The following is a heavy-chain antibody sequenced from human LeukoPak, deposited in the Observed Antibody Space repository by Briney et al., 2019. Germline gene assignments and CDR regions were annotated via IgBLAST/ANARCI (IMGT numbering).Heavy chain of an antibody. CDR1: GGSISSSSRY. CDR2: IYYSGST. D-gene: IGHD6-6*01. CDR3: ARYSSSSGWFDP. J-gene: IGHJ5*02. V-gene: IGHV4-39*01. Sequence: PSETLSLTCSVSGGSISSSSRYWVWIRQPPGRGLEWIGNIYYSGSTYYSPSLKSRVTMSVDTSKNQFSLRLSSATAADTAVYYCARYSSSSGWFDPWGQGTLVTVSS.